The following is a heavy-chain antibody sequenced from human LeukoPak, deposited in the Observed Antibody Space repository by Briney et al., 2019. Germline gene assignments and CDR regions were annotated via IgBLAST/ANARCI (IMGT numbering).Heavy chain of an antibody. Sequence: SETLSLTCTVSGGSISSGSYYWSWIRQPAGKGLEWIGRIYTSGSTNYNPSLKSRVTISVDTSKNQFSLKLSSVTAADTAVYYCAGIIVVVTATPRQSYYYYYYMDVWGKGTTVTISS. CDR1: GGSISSGSYY. CDR3: AGIIVVVTATPRQSYYYYYYMDV. CDR2: IYTSGST. D-gene: IGHD2-21*02. V-gene: IGHV4-61*02. J-gene: IGHJ6*03.